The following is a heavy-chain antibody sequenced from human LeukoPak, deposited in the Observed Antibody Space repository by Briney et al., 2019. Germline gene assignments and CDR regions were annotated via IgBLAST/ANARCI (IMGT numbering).Heavy chain of an antibody. CDR3: ARATYCSGDSCYSGIFDY. J-gene: IGHJ4*02. V-gene: IGHV4-59*01. Sequence: SETLSLTCTVSGGSISSYYWTWIRQPPGKGLEWIGYMFYSGSSNYNPSLRSRVTISVDTSRNQISLKLSSVTAADTAVYYCARATYCSGDSCYSGIFDYWGQGTLVTVSS. CDR1: GGSISSYY. D-gene: IGHD2-15*01. CDR2: MFYSGSS.